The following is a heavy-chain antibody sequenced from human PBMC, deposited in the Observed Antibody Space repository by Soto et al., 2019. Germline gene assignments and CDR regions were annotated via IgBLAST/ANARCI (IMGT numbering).Heavy chain of an antibody. J-gene: IGHJ4*02. CDR2: SRNKANSYTT. CDR3: ARLGEKPRDLAY. Sequence: RLSCAGCGCTVSSHYMDSVRQTPGKGLEWVGRSRNKANSYTTEYAASVKGRFTISRDDSKNSLYLQMNSLKTEDTAVYFCARLGEKPRDLAYRGQGTLVPVSS. D-gene: IGHD3-16*01. V-gene: IGHV3-72*01. CDR1: GCTVSSHY.